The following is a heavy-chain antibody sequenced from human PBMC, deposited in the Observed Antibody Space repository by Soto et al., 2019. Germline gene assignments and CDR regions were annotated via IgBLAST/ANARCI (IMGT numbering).Heavy chain of an antibody. CDR1: GFTFSSYA. Sequence: EVQLLESGGGLVQPGGSLRLSCAASGFTFSSYAMSWVRQAPGKGLEWVSAISGNGGSTYYADSVKGRFTISRDNSKNTLYLQMNSLRAEDTAVYYCAKTSCSGGSCYSGLYYYYYMDVWGKGTTVTVSS. J-gene: IGHJ6*03. CDR3: AKTSCSGGSCYSGLYYYYYMDV. CDR2: ISGNGGST. D-gene: IGHD2-15*01. V-gene: IGHV3-23*01.